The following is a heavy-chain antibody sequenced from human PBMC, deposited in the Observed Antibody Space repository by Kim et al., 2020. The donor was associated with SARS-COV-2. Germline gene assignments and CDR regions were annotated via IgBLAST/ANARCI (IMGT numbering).Heavy chain of an antibody. CDR2: IKPDGSEK. CDR3: ATKSD. J-gene: IGHJ4*02. Sequence: GGSLRLSCAASGLSFSSFGMKWVRQAPGKGLEWVASIKPDGSEKYYVDSVKGRFTISRDNDENSLYLQMNSLRVEDTAVYFCATKSDWGQGTLVTVSS. CDR1: GLSFSSFG. V-gene: IGHV3-7*03.